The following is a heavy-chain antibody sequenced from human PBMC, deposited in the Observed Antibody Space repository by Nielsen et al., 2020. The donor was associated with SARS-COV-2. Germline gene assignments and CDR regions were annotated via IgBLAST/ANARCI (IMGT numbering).Heavy chain of an antibody. J-gene: IGHJ3*02. V-gene: IGHV4-59*08. CDR2: IYYSGST. D-gene: IGHD1-26*01. Sequence: SETLSLTCTVSGGSISSYYWSWIRQPPGKGLEWIGYIYYSGSTNYNPSLKSRVTISVDTSKNQFSLKLSSVTAADTAVYYCARRYIVGATKDAFDIWGQGTMVTVSS. CDR1: GGSISSYY. CDR3: ARRYIVGATKDAFDI.